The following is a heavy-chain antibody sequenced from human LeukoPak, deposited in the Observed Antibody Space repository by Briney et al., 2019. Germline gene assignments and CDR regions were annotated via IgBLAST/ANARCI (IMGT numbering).Heavy chain of an antibody. D-gene: IGHD6-25*01. Sequence: GGSLRLSCAASGFTFSGYAMNWVRQAPGKGLEGVAFISAGGGRTDYADSVKGRLTISRDNSKDTLFLQMKSLRAEDTAIYYCTKKGAAGAFDIWGHGTMVTVSS. J-gene: IGHJ3*02. CDR1: GFTFSGYA. CDR3: TKKGAAGAFDI. V-gene: IGHV3-23*01. CDR2: ISAGGGRT.